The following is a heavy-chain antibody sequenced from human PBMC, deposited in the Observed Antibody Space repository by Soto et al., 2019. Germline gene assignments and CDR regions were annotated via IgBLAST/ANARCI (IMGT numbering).Heavy chain of an antibody. D-gene: IGHD5-18*01. CDR2: IYHSGST. V-gene: IGHV4-4*02. J-gene: IGHJ4*02. CDR1: GGSISSSNW. CDR3: ATGGDTAMVINY. Sequence: QVQLQESGPGLVKPSGTLSLTCAVSGGSISSSNWWSWVRQPPGKGLDWIGEIYHSGSTNYNPSLTIRVAISVDKSKNQFSLKLSSVTAADTALYYSATGGDTAMVINYWGQGTLVTVSS.